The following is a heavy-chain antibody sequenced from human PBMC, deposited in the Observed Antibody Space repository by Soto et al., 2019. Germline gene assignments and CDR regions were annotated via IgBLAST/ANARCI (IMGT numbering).Heavy chain of an antibody. D-gene: IGHD4-17*01. CDR2: INHSGST. CDR3: PRGLTVFLRPPRMDV. CDR1: GGSFSGYY. V-gene: IGHV4-34*01. Sequence: QVQLQQWGAGLLKPSETLSLTCAVYGGSFSGYYWSWIRQPPGKELEWIGEINHSGSTNYNPSLNSRVTISIDTSKNQFSLKLSSVTAADTAVYYCPRGLTVFLRPPRMDVWGQGTTVTVSS. J-gene: IGHJ6*02.